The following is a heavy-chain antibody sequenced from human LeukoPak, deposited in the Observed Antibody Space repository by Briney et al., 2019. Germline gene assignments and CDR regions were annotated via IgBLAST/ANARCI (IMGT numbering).Heavy chain of an antibody. D-gene: IGHD1-26*01. CDR2: MYYSGST. Sequence: SETLSLTCTVSGGSMRSYYWSWIRQPPGKGLEWIGYMYYSGSTNYNPSLKSRVTISVDTSKNQFSLKLSSVTAADTAVYYCARLALQEVGATQTYYLDYWGQGTLVTVSS. CDR3: ARLALQEVGATQTYYLDY. J-gene: IGHJ4*02. CDR1: GGSMRSYY. V-gene: IGHV4-59*01.